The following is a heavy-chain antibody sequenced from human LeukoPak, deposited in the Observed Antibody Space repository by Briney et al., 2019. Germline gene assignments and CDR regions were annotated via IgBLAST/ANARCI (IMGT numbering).Heavy chain of an antibody. CDR2: IKKDGSEK. Sequence: PGGSLGLSCAASGFTFSSYWMSWVRQAPGKGLEWVANIKKDGSEKYYVDSAKGRFTISRDNAKNSLYLQMNSLRAEDTAVYYCARDLYRIVVVPHYFDYWGQGTLVTVPS. J-gene: IGHJ4*02. D-gene: IGHD3-22*01. V-gene: IGHV3-7*01. CDR3: ARDLYRIVVVPHYFDY. CDR1: GFTFSSYW.